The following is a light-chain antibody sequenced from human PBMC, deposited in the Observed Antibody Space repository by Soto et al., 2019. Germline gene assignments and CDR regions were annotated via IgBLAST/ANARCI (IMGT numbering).Light chain of an antibody. CDR1: SSDLGTYNY. J-gene: IGLJ3*02. V-gene: IGLV2-14*03. CDR3: QAYDYSLTAFV. CDR2: DVR. Sequence: QSALTQPASVSGSPGQSITISCTGTSSDLGTYNYVSWYQQYPDKAPKLIIYDVRNRPSGVPERFSGSKSGTSASLAITGLQAEDEADYYCQAYDYSLTAFVFGGGTKVTVL.